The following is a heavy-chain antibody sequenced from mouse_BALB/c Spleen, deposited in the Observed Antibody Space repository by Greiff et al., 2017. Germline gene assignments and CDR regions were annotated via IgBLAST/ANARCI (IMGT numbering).Heavy chain of an antibody. J-gene: IGHJ2*01. V-gene: IGHV5-6-5*01. Sequence: EVMLVESGGGLVKPGGSLKLSCAASGFTFSSYAMSWVRQTPEKRLEWVASISSGGSTYYPDSVKGRFTISRDNARNILYLQMSSLRSEDTAMYYCARWGNYLFDYWGQGTTLTVSS. D-gene: IGHD2-1*01. CDR1: GFTFSSYA. CDR3: ARWGNYLFDY. CDR2: ISSGGST.